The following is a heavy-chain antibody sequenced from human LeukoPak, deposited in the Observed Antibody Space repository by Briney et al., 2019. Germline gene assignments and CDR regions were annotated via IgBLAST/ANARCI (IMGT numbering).Heavy chain of an antibody. CDR2: IGTAGDT. J-gene: IGHJ3*02. CDR1: GFTFSSYD. D-gene: IGHD1-1*01. CDR3: AGQSNGDAFDI. V-gene: IGHV3-13*01. Sequence: GSLRLSCAASGFTFSSYDMHWVRQATGKGLEWVSAIGTAGDTYYPGSVKGRFTISRENAKNSLYLQMNSLRAGDTTVYYCAGQSNGDAFDIWGQGTMVTVSS.